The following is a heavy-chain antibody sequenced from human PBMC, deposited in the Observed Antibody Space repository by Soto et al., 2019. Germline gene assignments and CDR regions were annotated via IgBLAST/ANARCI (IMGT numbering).Heavy chain of an antibody. D-gene: IGHD6-13*01. CDR1: GYTFTSYG. Sequence: QVQLVQSGAEVKKPGASVKVSCKASGYTFTSYGISWWRQAPGQGLERMGWISAYNGNTNYAQKLQGRVTMTTDTSTSTAYMELRSLGSDDTAVYYCARDPYSSSWIFGYAFDIWGQGTMVTVSS. J-gene: IGHJ3*02. CDR2: ISAYNGNT. CDR3: ARDPYSSSWIFGYAFDI. V-gene: IGHV1-18*04.